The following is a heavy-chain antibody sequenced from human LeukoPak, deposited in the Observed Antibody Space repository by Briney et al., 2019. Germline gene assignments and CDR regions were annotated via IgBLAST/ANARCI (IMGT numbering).Heavy chain of an antibody. J-gene: IGHJ4*02. CDR2: TSITGNTI. CDR1: GFSFSSSD. CDR3: AREATGDYFDY. D-gene: IGHD1-14*01. Sequence: PGGSLRLSCAASGFSFSSSDMNWVRQAPGKGLEWVSYTSITGNTIYYADSVKGRFTISRDNAKNSLYLQMNRLRAEDTAVYYCAREATGDYFDYWGQGTLVTVSS. V-gene: IGHV3-48*03.